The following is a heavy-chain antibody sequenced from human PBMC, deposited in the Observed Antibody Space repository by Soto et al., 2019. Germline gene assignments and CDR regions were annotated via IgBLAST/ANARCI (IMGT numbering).Heavy chain of an antibody. Sequence: ASVKVSCKASGYTFTSYDINWVRQATGQGLEWMGWMNTNSGNTGYAQKFQGRVTMTRNTSISTAYMKMSSLRSDDTAMYFCARSALVLQRNYFDYWGQGTLVTV. J-gene: IGHJ4*02. CDR2: MNTNSGNT. V-gene: IGHV1-8*01. CDR3: ARSALVLQRNYFDY. D-gene: IGHD2-15*01. CDR1: GYTFTSYD.